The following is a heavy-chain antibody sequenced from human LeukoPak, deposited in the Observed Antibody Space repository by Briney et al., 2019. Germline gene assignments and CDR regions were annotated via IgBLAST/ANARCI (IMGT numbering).Heavy chain of an antibody. CDR2: ISRRITYI. V-gene: IGHV3-21*01. J-gene: IGHJ2*01. Sequence: GGSLRLSCAACGFTFSISSMNWLRQAPGKGLEWVSSISRRITYIYYGDSMKGRFTISRDSAKNSLYLQMNSLRADDTAVYYCARAPSGENYFPWYFDLWGRGTLVTVSS. CDR3: ARAPSGENYFPWYFDL. CDR1: GFTFSISS. D-gene: IGHD2/OR15-2a*01.